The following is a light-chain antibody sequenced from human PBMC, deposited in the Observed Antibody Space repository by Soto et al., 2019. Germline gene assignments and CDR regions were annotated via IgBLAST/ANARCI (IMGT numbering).Light chain of an antibody. Sequence: QSVLTQPPSASGTPGQRVTLSCSGSSSNIGTNTIDWYQHLPGAAPKLLIYSNNQRPSGVPDRFSGSKSGTSASLAISGLQSEDEADYYCAAWDDSLNGVVFGGGTKVTVL. CDR3: AAWDDSLNGVV. CDR1: SSNIGTNT. V-gene: IGLV1-44*01. J-gene: IGLJ2*01. CDR2: SNN.